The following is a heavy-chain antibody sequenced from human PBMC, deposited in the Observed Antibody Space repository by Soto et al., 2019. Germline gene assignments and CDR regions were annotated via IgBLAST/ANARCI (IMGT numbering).Heavy chain of an antibody. J-gene: IGHJ4*02. CDR1: GVSISSHDW. CDR3: ATRDTGRVY. D-gene: IGHD5-18*01. V-gene: IGHV4-4*02. Sequence: QVQLQESGPGLVKPSGTLSLTCAVSGVSISSHDWWTWVRQPPGKGLEWIGESHQSGNTNYNSSLESRVPISRDKSKNQFSLQLSSVTGADTAVYYCATRDTGRVYWGQGTLVTVSS. CDR2: SHQSGNT.